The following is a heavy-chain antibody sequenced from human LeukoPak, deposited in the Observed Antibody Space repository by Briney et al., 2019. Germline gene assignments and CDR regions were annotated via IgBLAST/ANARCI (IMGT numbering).Heavy chain of an antibody. CDR1: GGSFSGYY. J-gene: IGHJ4*02. V-gene: IGHV4-34*01. CDR3: ARSFYDYVWGTYRYLDY. Sequence: PSETLSLTCAVYGGSFSGYYWSWIRQPPGKGLEWIGEINHSGSTNYNPSLKSRVTISVDTSKNQFSLRLTSVTAADTAVYYCARSFYDYVWGTYRYLDYWGQGTLVTVSS. CDR2: INHSGST. D-gene: IGHD3-16*02.